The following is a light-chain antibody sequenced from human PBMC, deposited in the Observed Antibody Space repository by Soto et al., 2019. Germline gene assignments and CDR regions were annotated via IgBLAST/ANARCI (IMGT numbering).Light chain of an antibody. V-gene: IGLV2-8*01. CDR2: EVS. Sequence: QSALTQPPSASGSPGQSVTISCTGTSSDVGGYNFVSWYQQHPGKAPKLLIYEVSKRPSGVPDRFSGSKFGNTASLTVSGLLAADAADYYCSSYAGSYIWVFGGGTKLTVL. CDR3: SSYAGSYIWV. J-gene: IGLJ3*02. CDR1: SSDVGGYNF.